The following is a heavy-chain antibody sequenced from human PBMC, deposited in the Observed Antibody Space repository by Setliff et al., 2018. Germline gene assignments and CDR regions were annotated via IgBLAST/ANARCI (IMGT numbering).Heavy chain of an antibody. CDR1: NFSLTSGFF. Sequence: SETLSLTCTVSNFSLTSGFFWAWVRQPPGKGLEWIATVYHRGSTGYKPSLKSRATISVDTSKNQFSLKLTSMTAADTAVYFCAREGRSSTRGWYMDAWGKGTSVTVSS. CDR3: AREGRSSTRGWYMDA. CDR2: VYHRGST. V-gene: IGHV4-38-2*02. J-gene: IGHJ6*03. D-gene: IGHD2-2*01.